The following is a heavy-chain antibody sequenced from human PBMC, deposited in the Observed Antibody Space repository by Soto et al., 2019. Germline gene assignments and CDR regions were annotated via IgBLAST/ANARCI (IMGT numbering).Heavy chain of an antibody. Sequence: EASVKVSCKASGYTFTSYDMHWVRQAPGQRLEWMGWINPGNGNTKYSQKFQGRVTITRDTSASTAYMELSSLRSEDTAVYYCARWRLGITEEYAFDIWGQGTMVTVSS. D-gene: IGHD7-27*01. V-gene: IGHV1-3*01. CDR3: ARWRLGITEEYAFDI. CDR1: GYTFTSYD. J-gene: IGHJ3*02. CDR2: INPGNGNT.